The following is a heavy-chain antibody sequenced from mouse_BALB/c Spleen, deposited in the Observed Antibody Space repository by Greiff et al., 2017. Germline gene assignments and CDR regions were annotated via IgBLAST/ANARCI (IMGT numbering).Heavy chain of an antibody. Sequence: QVQLQQSGPGLVQPSQSLFITCTVSGFSLTSYGVHWVRQSPGKGLVWLGVIWSGGSTDYNAAFISRLSISKDNSKSQVFFKMNSLQANDTAIYYSARKGLRPPDYYAMDDWGQGTSVTVSS. J-gene: IGHJ4*01. CDR1: GFSLTSYG. D-gene: IGHD2-4*01. V-gene: IGHV2-2*02. CDR2: IWSGGST. CDR3: ARKGLRPPDYYAMDD.